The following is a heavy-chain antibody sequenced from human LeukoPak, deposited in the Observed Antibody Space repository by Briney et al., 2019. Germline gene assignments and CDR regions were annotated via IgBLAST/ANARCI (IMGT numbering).Heavy chain of an antibody. CDR2: IYNTGDT. CDR3: PRHPFSTPFDY. Sequence: SDTLSLTCTFSGGSISNYYWSWIPQPRAKGLEWIVYIYNTGDTNHNPSLNSRVTILIDTSSHHFSLNLNPLTASDTAVYYYPRHPFSTPFDYWGQGIPVTVSS. CDR1: GGSISNYY. V-gene: IGHV4-59*08. J-gene: IGHJ4*02.